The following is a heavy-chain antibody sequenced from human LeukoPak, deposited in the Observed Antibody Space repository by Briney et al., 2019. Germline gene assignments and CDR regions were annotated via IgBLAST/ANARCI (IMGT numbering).Heavy chain of an antibody. CDR2: TNQDGSEK. CDR1: GFTFSSYG. V-gene: IGHV3-7*01. D-gene: IGHD3-10*01. J-gene: IGHJ4*02. Sequence: PGRSLRLSCVASGFTFSSYGMHWVRQAPGKGLEWVANTNQDGSEKYYVDAVKGRFTISRDNAKNSVYLQMNNLGAEDTAVYYCARDVYGSGTWGQGTLVTVSS. CDR3: ARDVYGSGT.